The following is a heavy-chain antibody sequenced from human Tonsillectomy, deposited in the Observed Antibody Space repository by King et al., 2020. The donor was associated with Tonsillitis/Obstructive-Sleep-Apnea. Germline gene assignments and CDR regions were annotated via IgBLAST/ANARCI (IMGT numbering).Heavy chain of an antibody. V-gene: IGHV2-5*02. J-gene: IGHJ4*02. Sequence: TLKESGPTLVKPTQTLTLTCTFSGFSLTTSGVGVGWIRQPPGKALECLALIYWDDDKRYSPSLKRRLTITKDTSKNHVVLTMTNMDPVDTATYYCAHRRWHCTSTTCNGYFDYWGQGTLVTVSS. CDR2: IYWDDDK. D-gene: IGHD2/OR15-2a*01. CDR3: AHRRWHCTSTTCNGYFDY. CDR1: GFSLTTSGVG.